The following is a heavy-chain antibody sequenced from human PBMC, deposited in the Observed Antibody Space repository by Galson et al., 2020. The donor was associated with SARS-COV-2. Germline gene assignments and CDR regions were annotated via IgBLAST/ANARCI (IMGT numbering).Heavy chain of an antibody. V-gene: IGHV3-33*01. CDR3: ARDPAAAGSWDYYYRMDV. Sequence: GGSLRLSCAASGFTFSSYGMHWVRQAPGKGLEWVAVIWYDGSNNYSADSVKGRFTITRDNSTNTLYLQMNSLRAEDTAVYYCARDPAAAGSWDYYYRMDVWGQGTTVTVSS. CDR2: IWYDGSNN. CDR1: GFTFSSYG. D-gene: IGHD6-13*01. J-gene: IGHJ6*02.